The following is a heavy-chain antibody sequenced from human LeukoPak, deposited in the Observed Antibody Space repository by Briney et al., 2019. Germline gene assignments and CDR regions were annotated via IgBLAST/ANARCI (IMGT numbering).Heavy chain of an antibody. D-gene: IGHD6-19*01. CDR1: GGSISSSSYY. J-gene: IGHJ5*02. Sequence: SETLSLTCTVSGGSISSSSYYRGWIRQPPGKGLEWIGSIYYSGSTYYNPSLKSRVTISVDTSKNQFSLKLSSVTAADTAVYYCASTSRPKRTSSSGWLGGFDPWGQGTLVTVSS. V-gene: IGHV4-39*01. CDR3: ASTSRPKRTSSSGWLGGFDP. CDR2: IYYSGST.